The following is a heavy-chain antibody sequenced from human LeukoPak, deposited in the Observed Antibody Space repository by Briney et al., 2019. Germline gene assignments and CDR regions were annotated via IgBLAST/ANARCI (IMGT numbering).Heavy chain of an antibody. CDR2: ISYDGSNK. CDR3: ARAGRGIVVVRRALDI. J-gene: IGHJ3*02. D-gene: IGHD3-22*01. V-gene: IGHV3-30-3*01. Sequence: PGGSLRLSCAASGFTFSSYAMHWVRQAPGKGLEWVAVISYDGSNKYYADSVKGRFTISRDNSKNTLYLQMNSLRAEDTAVYYCARAGRGIVVVRRALDIWGQGTMVTVSS. CDR1: GFTFSSYA.